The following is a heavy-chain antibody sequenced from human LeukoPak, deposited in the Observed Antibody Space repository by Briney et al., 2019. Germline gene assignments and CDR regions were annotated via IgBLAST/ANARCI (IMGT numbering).Heavy chain of an antibody. CDR2: ISAYNGNT. D-gene: IGHD1-26*01. CDR3: AIYRYSGPIDY. V-gene: IGHV1-18*04. CDR1: GYTLTSYG. J-gene: IGHJ4*02. Sequence: ASVKVSCKASGYTLTSYGTSWVRQAPRQGLEWMGWISAYNGNTNYAQKLQGRDTMTTDTSTSTAYMELRRLRADDTAVYYCAIYRYSGPIDYWGQGTLVTVSS.